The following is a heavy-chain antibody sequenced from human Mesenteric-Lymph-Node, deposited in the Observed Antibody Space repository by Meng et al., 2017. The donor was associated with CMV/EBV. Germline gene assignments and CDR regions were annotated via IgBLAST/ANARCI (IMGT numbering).Heavy chain of an antibody. V-gene: IGHV3-30*02. Sequence: GESLKISCAASGFTFSIYGMHWVRQAPGKGLEWVAYIVYGGTDKFYADSLKGRFTISRDNSKNTLYLQMNSLRDDDTAVYYCARPRPSSDYYDSSGSYGAFDYWGQGTLVTVSS. CDR1: GFTFSIYG. CDR3: ARPRPSSDYYDSSGSYGAFDY. CDR2: IVYGGTDK. D-gene: IGHD3-22*01. J-gene: IGHJ4*02.